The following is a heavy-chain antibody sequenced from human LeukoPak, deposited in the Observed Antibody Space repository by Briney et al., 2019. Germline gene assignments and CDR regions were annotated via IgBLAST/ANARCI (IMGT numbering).Heavy chain of an antibody. CDR2: IYTSGST. Sequence: PSQTLSLTCTVSGGSISSGSYYWSWIRQPAGKGLEWIGRIYTSGSTNYNPSLKSRVTISVDTSKNQFSLKLSSVTAADTAVYYCARVSYSQDWFDPWGQGTLVTVSS. V-gene: IGHV4-61*02. D-gene: IGHD5-18*01. CDR3: ARVSYSQDWFDP. J-gene: IGHJ5*02. CDR1: GGSISSGSYY.